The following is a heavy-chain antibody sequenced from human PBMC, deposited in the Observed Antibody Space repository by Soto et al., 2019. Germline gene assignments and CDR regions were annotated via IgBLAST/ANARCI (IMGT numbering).Heavy chain of an antibody. CDR2: ISYDGSNK. CDR1: GFTCSSYG. J-gene: IGHJ6*02. V-gene: IGHV3-30*18. Sequence: QVQLVESGGGVVQPGRSLRLSCAASGFTCSSYGMHWVRQAPGKGLEWVAVISYDGSNKYYADSVKGRFTISRDNSKNTLYLEMNSLRAEDTAVYYCAKDLMTRIAVAVYPYDYGMDVWGQGTTVPVSS. CDR3: AKDLMTRIAVAVYPYDYGMDV. D-gene: IGHD6-19*01.